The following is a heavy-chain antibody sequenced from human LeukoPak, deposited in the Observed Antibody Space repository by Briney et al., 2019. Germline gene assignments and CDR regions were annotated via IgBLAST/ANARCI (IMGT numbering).Heavy chain of an antibody. V-gene: IGHV1-69*04. J-gene: IGHJ5*02. CDR1: GGTFSSHA. Sequence: SVKVSCKASGGTFSSHAISWVRQAPGQGLEWMGRIIPIFGIANYAQKFQGRVTITADKSTSTAYMELSSLRSEDTAVYYCARVGGQAYCGGDCYYYWFDPWGQGTLVTVSS. CDR3: ARVGGQAYCGGDCYYYWFDP. D-gene: IGHD2-21*02. CDR2: IIPIFGIA.